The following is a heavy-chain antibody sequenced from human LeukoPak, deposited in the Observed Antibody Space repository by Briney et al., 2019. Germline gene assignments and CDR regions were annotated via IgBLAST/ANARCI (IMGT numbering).Heavy chain of an antibody. V-gene: IGHV4-34*01. CDR2: INHSGST. CDR1: GGSFSGYY. J-gene: IGHJ4*02. CDR3: ARLSQLVPSY. D-gene: IGHD6-13*01. Sequence: SETLSLTCAVYGGSFSGYYWSWIRQPPGKGLEWIGEINHSGSTNYNPSLKSRVTISVDTSKNQFSLKLSSVTAANTAVYYCARLSQLVPSYWGQGTLVTVSS.